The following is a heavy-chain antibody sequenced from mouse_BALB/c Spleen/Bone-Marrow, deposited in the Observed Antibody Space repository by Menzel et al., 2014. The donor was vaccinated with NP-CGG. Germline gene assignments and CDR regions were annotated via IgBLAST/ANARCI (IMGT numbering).Heavy chain of an antibody. V-gene: IGHV1-7*01. CDR3: ARDLDY. CDR1: GYTFTTYW. CDR2: INPSTGYT. J-gene: IGHJ2*01. Sequence: QVQLKQSGAELAKPGASVKMSRKASGYTFTTYWMHWVKQRPGQGLEWIGYINPSTGYTEYNQKFKDKATLTADKSSSTAYMQLISLTFEDSAVYYCARDLDYWGQGTTLTVSS.